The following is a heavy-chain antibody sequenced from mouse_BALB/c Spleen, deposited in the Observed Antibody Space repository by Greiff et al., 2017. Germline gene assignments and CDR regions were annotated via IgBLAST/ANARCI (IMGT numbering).Heavy chain of an antibody. CDR2: ISSGGSYT. Sequence: EVQLVESGGGLVKPGGSLKLSCAASGFTFSSYAMSWVRQSPEKRLEWVAEISSGGSYTYYPDTVTGRFTISRDNAKNTLYLEMSSLRSEDTAMYYCARRRPPYFDYWGQGTTLTVSS. J-gene: IGHJ2*01. CDR1: GFTFSSYA. CDR3: ARRRPPYFDY. V-gene: IGHV5-9-4*01.